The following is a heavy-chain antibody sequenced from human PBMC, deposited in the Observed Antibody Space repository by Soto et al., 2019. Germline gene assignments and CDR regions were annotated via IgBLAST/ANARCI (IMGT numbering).Heavy chain of an antibody. V-gene: IGHV4-31*03. Sequence: QVQLQESGPGLVKPSQTLSLTCTVSGGSIRSGGYYWSWIRQHPGKGLEWIGYIYYSGSTYYNPSLKSRVTISVDTSKNQFSLKLISVTVADTAVYYCARDPSGIAAEGWFDPWGQGTLVTVSS. J-gene: IGHJ5*02. CDR2: IYYSGST. CDR1: GGSIRSGGYY. CDR3: ARDPSGIAAEGWFDP. D-gene: IGHD6-13*01.